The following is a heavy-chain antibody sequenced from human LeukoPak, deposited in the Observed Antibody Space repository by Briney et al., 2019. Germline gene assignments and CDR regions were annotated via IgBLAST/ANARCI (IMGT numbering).Heavy chain of an antibody. CDR3: ARDRMLAGDYYYYGMDV. Sequence: SETLSLTCTVSGGSISSSSYYWSWIRQPPGKGLEWIGYIYYSGSTNYNPSLKSRVTISVDTSKNQFSLKLSSVTAADTAVYYCARDRMLAGDYYYYGMDVWGQGTTVTVSS. D-gene: IGHD5-12*01. V-gene: IGHV4-61*01. CDR1: GGSISSSSYY. CDR2: IYYSGST. J-gene: IGHJ6*02.